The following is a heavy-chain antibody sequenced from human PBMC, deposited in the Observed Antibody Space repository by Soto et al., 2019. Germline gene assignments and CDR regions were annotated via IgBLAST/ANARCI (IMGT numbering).Heavy chain of an antibody. Sequence: EVQLLESGGGLVQPGGSLRLSCAASGFTFSSYAMSWVRQAPGKGLKWVSAISGSGDSTYYADSVKGRFTISSGNSKNTLYLQMNSLRAEDTDVYYCAKDGAGYSSGWYYDYWGQGTLVTVSS. J-gene: IGHJ4*02. CDR2: ISGSGDST. D-gene: IGHD6-19*01. CDR3: AKDGAGYSSGWYYDY. V-gene: IGHV3-23*01. CDR1: GFTFSSYA.